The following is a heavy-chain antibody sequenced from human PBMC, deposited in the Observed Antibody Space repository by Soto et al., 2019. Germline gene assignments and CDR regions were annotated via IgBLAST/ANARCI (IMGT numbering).Heavy chain of an antibody. D-gene: IGHD4-17*01. CDR2: IYYSGST. J-gene: IGHJ3*02. CDR3: ARHDYGDYVGAFDI. V-gene: IGHV4-39*01. CDR1: GGSISSSSYY. Sequence: QLQLQESGPGLVKPSETLSLTCTVSGGSISSSSYYWGWIRQPPGKGLEWIGSIYYSGSTYYTPSLKRRVTISADTSTTQFSLKLSSVTAADTAVYYCARHDYGDYVGAFDIWGQGTMVTVSS.